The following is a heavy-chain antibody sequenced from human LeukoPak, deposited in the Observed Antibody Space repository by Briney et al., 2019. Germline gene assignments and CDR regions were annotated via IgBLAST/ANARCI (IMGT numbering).Heavy chain of an antibody. CDR1: GYTFTSYD. V-gene: IGHV1-8*01. J-gene: IGHJ6*03. CDR3: ARTPAQLRFRRYYYMDV. Sequence: GSVTVSCKASGYTFTSYDMNWVRQAAGQGLEWVGWMNPNSGNTGYAQKFQGRVTMTRNTSISTAYMELSSLRSEDTAVYYCARTPAQLRFRRYYYMDVWGKGTTVTVSS. D-gene: IGHD3-16*01. CDR2: MNPNSGNT.